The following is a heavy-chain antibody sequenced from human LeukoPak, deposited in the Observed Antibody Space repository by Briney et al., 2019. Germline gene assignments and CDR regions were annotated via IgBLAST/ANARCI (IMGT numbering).Heavy chain of an antibody. CDR2: ISGSGDST. J-gene: IGHJ4*02. Sequence: AGGSLRLSCAASGFTFSSYAMSWVRRAPGKGLEWLSSISGSGDSTYHADSVKGRFTISRDNPKNTLYLQMNSLRAEDTAVYYCAKDNWNDHFFDYWGQGALVTVPS. V-gene: IGHV3-23*01. CDR3: AKDNWNDHFFDY. D-gene: IGHD1-20*01. CDR1: GFTFSSYA.